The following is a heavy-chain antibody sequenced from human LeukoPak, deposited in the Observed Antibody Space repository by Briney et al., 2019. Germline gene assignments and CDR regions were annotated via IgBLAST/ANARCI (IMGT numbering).Heavy chain of an antibody. CDR3: ARGQWLIEGFGY. V-gene: IGHV3-21*01. CDR1: GFTFSSYS. Sequence: GGSLRLSCAASGFTFSSYSMNWVRQAPGKGLEWVSSISSSSNHIYYADSVKGRFTISRDNAKKSLYLQMNSLRVEDTAVYYCARGQWLIEGFGYWGQGTLVTVSS. CDR2: ISSSSNHI. J-gene: IGHJ4*02. D-gene: IGHD6-19*01.